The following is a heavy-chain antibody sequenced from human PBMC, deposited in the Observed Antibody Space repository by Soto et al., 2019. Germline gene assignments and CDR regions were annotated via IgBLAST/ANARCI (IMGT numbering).Heavy chain of an antibody. Sequence: QVQLVQSGGEVKKPGASVQVSCKTSGYTFTSYDINRVRQAPGQGLERVGWMNTTSADTRSAQKFRARLTLTRDNPMRSVSMKLATLRPADSAVYYCARGRSAAGHFYGRDVWGQGATFAVAS. CDR1: GYTFTSYD. D-gene: IGHD6-19*01. J-gene: IGHJ6*02. CDR2: MNTTSADT. CDR3: ARGRSAAGHFYGRDV. V-gene: IGHV1-8*01.